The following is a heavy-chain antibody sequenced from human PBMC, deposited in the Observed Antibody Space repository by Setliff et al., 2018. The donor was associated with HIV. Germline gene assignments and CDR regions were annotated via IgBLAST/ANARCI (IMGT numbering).Heavy chain of an antibody. Sequence: GGSLRLSCAASGFTFSSYEMNWVRQAPGKGLEWVSATTSNGRTTDYAESVRGRFILSRDNSGNTLYLQMTSLRAEDTATYYCAKAWGSGYPSFESALMFDVWGQGTLVTVS. V-gene: IGHV3-23*01. CDR3: AKAWGSGYPSFESALMFDV. CDR2: TTSNGRTT. J-gene: IGHJ4*02. D-gene: IGHD3-16*01. CDR1: GFTFSSYE.